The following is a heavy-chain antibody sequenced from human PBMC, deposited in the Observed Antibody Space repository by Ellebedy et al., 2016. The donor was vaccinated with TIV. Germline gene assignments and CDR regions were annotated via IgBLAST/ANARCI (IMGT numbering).Heavy chain of an antibody. J-gene: IGHJ4*02. D-gene: IGHD3-22*01. V-gene: IGHV1-46*01. CDR3: ARGDKYYYDSSGYYYNY. CDR2: INPSAGST. CDR1: GYTFTKYY. Sequence: ASVKVSCKASGYTFTKYYMYWVRQAPGQGLEWMGIINPSAGSTNYAQKFQGRVTMTRDTSTSTVYMELRSLRSEDTAVYYCARGDKYYYDSSGYYYNYWGQGTLVTVSS.